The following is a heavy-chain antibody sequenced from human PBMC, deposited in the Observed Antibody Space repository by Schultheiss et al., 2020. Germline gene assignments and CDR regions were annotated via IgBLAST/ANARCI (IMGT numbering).Heavy chain of an antibody. V-gene: IGHV3-23*01. CDR2: ISGSSGST. CDR3: ARRGVVTAYFDY. D-gene: IGHD2-21*02. CDR1: GFTFSTYA. Sequence: GGSLRLSCAASGFTFSTYAMSWVRQAPGKGLEWVSTISGSSGSTSYADSVKGRFTISRDNAKNSLSLQMNSLRAEDTAVYYCARRGVVTAYFDYWGQGTLVTVYS. J-gene: IGHJ4*02.